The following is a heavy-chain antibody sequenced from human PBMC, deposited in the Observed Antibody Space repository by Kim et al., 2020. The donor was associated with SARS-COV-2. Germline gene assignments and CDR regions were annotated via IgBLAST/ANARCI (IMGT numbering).Heavy chain of an antibody. CDR3: TRDLYDFWSGFRLFDY. CDR1: GFTFGDYA. J-gene: IGHJ4*02. V-gene: IGHV3-49*03. Sequence: GGSLRLSCTASGFTFGDYAMSWFRQAPGKGLEWVGFIRSKAYGGTTEYAASVKGRFTISRDDSKSIAYLQMNSLKTEDTAVYYCTRDLYDFWSGFRLFDYWGQGTLVTVSS. CDR2: IRSKAYGGTT. D-gene: IGHD3-3*01.